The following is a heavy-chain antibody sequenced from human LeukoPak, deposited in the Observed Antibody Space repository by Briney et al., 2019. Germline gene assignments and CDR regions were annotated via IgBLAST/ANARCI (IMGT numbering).Heavy chain of an antibody. V-gene: IGHV3-72*01. J-gene: IGHJ4*02. D-gene: IGHD4-23*01. CDR1: GFTFGDHY. CDR2: IRNKAASYTT. CDR3: ARDRYGGVDY. Sequence: GGSLRLSCAASGFTFGDHYLAWVRQAPGKGLEWGGLIRNKAASYTTEYAASVKGRFTISRDDSKNSVYLQLNSLKTEDTAVYYCARDRYGGVDYWGQGTLVTVSS.